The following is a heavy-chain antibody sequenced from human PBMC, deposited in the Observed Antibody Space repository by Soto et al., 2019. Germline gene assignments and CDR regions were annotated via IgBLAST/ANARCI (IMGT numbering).Heavy chain of an antibody. D-gene: IGHD3-3*01. CDR1: GGSISSGDYY. J-gene: IGHJ4*02. Sequence: PSETLSLTCTVSGGSISSGDYYWSGIRQPPGKGLEWIGYIYYSGSTYYNPSLKSRVTISVDTSKNQFSLKLSSVTAADTAVYYCARGPYDFWSGYSPADYWGQGTLVTVSS. CDR2: IYYSGST. CDR3: ARGPYDFWSGYSPADY. V-gene: IGHV4-30-4*01.